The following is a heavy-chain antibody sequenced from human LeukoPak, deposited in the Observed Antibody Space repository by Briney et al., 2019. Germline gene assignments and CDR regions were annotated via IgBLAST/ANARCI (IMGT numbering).Heavy chain of an antibody. J-gene: IGHJ4*02. CDR2: FYYSWST. Sequence: AEPQSLTCTVSGRSMDSYYGRGLREPPGKGGEGIGYFYYSWSTNYNPSLKSRVTISLDTSKNQFSLKLSSVTAADTAVYYCARVGYCVGECPDYWGQGTLVTVSS. CDR3: ARVGYCVGECPDY. CDR1: GRSMDSYY. V-gene: IGHV4-59*13. D-gene: IGHD2-21*01.